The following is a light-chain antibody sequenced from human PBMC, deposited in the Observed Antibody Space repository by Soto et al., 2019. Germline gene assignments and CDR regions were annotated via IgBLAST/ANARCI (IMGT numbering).Light chain of an antibody. CDR1: QSVSSN. CDR2: GAS. V-gene: IGKV3-15*01. Sequence: EIVLTQSPAILSLSPGERATLSCRASQSVSSNLAWYQQKPGQAPRLLIYGASTRATGIPARFSGSGSGTEFTLTISSLQSEDFATYYCQQYNDSFPYTFGQGTKVDIK. CDR3: QQYNDSFPYT. J-gene: IGKJ2*01.